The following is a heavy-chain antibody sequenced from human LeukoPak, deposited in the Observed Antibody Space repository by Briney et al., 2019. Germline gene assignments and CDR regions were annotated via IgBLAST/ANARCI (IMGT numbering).Heavy chain of an antibody. CDR1: GGSFSGYY. V-gene: IGHV4-59*10. J-gene: IGHJ6*03. Sequence: SETLSLTCAVYGGSFSGYYRSWIRQPAGKGLEWIGRINTSGSTNYNPSLKSRVTISVDTSKNQFSLKLSSVTAADTAVYYCASDSIDWEDCSGGSCYYYYMDVWGKGTTVTVSS. D-gene: IGHD2-15*01. CDR3: ASDSIDWEDCSGGSCYYYYMDV. CDR2: INTSGST.